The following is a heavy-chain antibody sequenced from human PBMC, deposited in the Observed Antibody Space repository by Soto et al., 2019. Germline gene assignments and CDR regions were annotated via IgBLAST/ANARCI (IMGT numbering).Heavy chain of an antibody. CDR2: IYYSGST. CDR1: GGSISSYY. CDR3: ARVKAAAVSCWFDP. V-gene: IGHV4-59*01. Sequence: SETLSLTCTVSGGSISSYYWSWIRQPPGKGLEWIGYIYYSGSTNYNPSLKSRVTISVDTSKNQFSLKLSSVTAADTAVYYRARVKAAAVSCWFDPWGQGTLVTVSS. D-gene: IGHD6-13*01. J-gene: IGHJ5*02.